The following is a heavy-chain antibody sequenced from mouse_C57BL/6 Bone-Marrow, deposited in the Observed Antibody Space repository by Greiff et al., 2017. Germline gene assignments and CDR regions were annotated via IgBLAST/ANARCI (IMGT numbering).Heavy chain of an antibody. CDR2: IDPEDGET. J-gene: IGHJ4*01. CDR1: GFNIKDYY. CDR3: ARERSDYCGSSYYAMDY. V-gene: IGHV14-2*01. D-gene: IGHD1-1*01. Sequence: EVQLQQSGAELVKPGASVKLSCTASGFNIKDYYMHWVKQRTEQGLEWIGRIDPEDGETKYAPKFQGKATITADTSSNTAYLQLSSLTSEGTAVYDCARERSDYCGSSYYAMDYWGQGTSVTVSS.